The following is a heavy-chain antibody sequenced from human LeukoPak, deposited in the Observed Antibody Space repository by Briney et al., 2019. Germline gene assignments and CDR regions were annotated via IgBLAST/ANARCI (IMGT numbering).Heavy chain of an antibody. CDR3: ARDYKYAFDN. CDR1: GFTFSAYS. V-gene: IGHV3-48*01. D-gene: IGHD5-24*01. Sequence: PGGSLRLSCAASGFTFSAYSVNWVRQAPGKGLEWISYIGIDSGNTNYADSVKGRFTISGDKAKNSLYLQMNSLRVEDTAVYYCARDYKYAFDNWGQGTLVTVSS. J-gene: IGHJ4*02. CDR2: IGIDSGNT.